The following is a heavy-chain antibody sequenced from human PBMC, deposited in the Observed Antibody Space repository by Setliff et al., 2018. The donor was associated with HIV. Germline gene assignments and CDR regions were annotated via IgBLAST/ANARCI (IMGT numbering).Heavy chain of an antibody. CDR3: ARLLPPDNFAPDY. D-gene: IGHD3-9*01. V-gene: IGHV4-38-2*01. CDR1: GYSISSGYY. CDR2: IYHSGST. J-gene: IGHJ4*02. Sequence: KPSETLSLTCAVSGYSISSGYYWGWIRQPPGKGLEWIGSIYHSGSTIYNPSLKSRVTISVDTSKNQFSLKVSSVTAADTAVYYCARLLPPDNFAPDYWGQGTLVTVSS.